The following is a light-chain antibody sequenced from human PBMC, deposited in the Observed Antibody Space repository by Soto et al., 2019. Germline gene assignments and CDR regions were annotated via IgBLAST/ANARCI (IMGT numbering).Light chain of an antibody. CDR1: QTITSSY. J-gene: IGKJ4*01. Sequence: EIVLTQSPGTLSLSPGERDTLSCGASQTITSSYLAWYQQKPGQAPRLLIYGASNRATGIPDRFSGSGSGTDFTLTISRLEPQDFAVYYCQRPGSSLLTLGGGTKGEIK. V-gene: IGKV3-20*01. CDR2: GAS. CDR3: QRPGSSLLT.